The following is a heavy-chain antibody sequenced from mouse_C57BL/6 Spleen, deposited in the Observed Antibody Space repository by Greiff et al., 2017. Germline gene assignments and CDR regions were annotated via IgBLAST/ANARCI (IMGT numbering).Heavy chain of an antibody. CDR2: ISSGGSYT. Sequence: DVKLVESGGDLVKPGGSLKLSCAASGFTFSSYGMSWVRQTPDKRLEWVATISSGGSYTYYPDSVKGRFTISRDNAKNTLYLQMSSLKSEDTAMYDCARRGNGYDYFDYWGQGTTLTVSS. CDR3: ARRGNGYDYFDY. V-gene: IGHV5-6*02. D-gene: IGHD2-2*01. CDR1: GFTFSSYG. J-gene: IGHJ2*01.